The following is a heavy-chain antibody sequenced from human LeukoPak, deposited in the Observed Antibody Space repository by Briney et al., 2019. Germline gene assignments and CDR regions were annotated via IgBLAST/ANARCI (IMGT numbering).Heavy chain of an antibody. CDR3: ARDGWLWRWPNGGYFDY. Sequence: GGSLRLSCAASGFTFSSYSMNWVRQAPGKGLEWVSYISSSSSTIYYADSVKGRFTISRDNAKNSLYLQMNSLRAEDTAVYYCARDGWLWRWPNGGYFDYWGQGTLVTVSS. J-gene: IGHJ4*02. CDR2: ISSSSSTI. CDR1: GFTFSSYS. V-gene: IGHV3-48*01. D-gene: IGHD3-22*01.